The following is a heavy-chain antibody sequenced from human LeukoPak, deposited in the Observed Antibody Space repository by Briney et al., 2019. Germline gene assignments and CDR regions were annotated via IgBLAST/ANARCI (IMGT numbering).Heavy chain of an antibody. CDR2: ISGSGGTT. Sequence: GGSLRLSCAASGFTFSSYAMSWVRQAPGKGLEWVSVISGSGGTTYYADSVKGRFTISRDNSKNTLYLQMNSLRAEDMAVYYCAKDSITMVLDPWGQGTLVTVSS. CDR1: GFTFSSYA. V-gene: IGHV3-23*01. J-gene: IGHJ5*02. CDR3: AKDSITMVLDP. D-gene: IGHD3-10*01.